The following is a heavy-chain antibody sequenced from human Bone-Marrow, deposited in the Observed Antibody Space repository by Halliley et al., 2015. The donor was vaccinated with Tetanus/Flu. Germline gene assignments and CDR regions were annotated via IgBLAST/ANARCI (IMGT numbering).Heavy chain of an antibody. V-gene: IGHV3-21*01. J-gene: IGHJ6*02. Sequence: EWVSTISSGTDYINYADTVKGRFTIPRDNAKNSLYLQMNSLRAEDTAVYYCAIWPGGLGICVWGQGTTVTVSS. CDR3: AIWPGGLGICV. D-gene: IGHD3-16*01. CDR2: ISSGTDYI.